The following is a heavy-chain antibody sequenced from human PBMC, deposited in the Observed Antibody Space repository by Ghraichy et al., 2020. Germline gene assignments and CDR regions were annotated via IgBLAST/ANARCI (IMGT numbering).Heavy chain of an antibody. CDR1: GFTFTNYW. D-gene: IGHD6-19*01. CDR2: IKQDGSEK. J-gene: IGHJ4*02. V-gene: IGHV3-7*01. CDR3: AGGSGWLIEG. Sequence: LSLTCAASGFTFTNYWMNWVRQAPGKGLEWVANIKQDGSEKSYVDSVKGRFIISRDNAKNSLYLQMSGLRVEDMATYYCAGGSGWLIEGWGQGTLVTVSS.